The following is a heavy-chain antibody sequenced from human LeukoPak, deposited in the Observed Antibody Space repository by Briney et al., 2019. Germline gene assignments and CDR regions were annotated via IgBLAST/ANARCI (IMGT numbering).Heavy chain of an antibody. CDR3: ARHDRYYGMDV. CDR1: GGSISSYY. CDR2: IYYSGST. V-gene: IGHV4-59*08. Sequence: SETLSLTCTVSGGSISSYYWSWIRQPPGKGLEWIGYIYYSGSTNYNPSLKSRVTISADTSKNQFSLKLSSVTAADTAVYYCARHDRYYGMDVWGQGTTDTVSS. J-gene: IGHJ6*02.